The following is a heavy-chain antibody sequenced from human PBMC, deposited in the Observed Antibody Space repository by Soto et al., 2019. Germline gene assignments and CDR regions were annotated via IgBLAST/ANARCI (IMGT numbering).Heavy chain of an antibody. CDR3: ASGITIFGVVITYLDY. D-gene: IGHD3-3*01. Sequence: EVQLVESGGGLVQPGGSLRLSCAASGFTVSSNYMSWVRQAPGKGLEWVSVIYSGGSTYYADSVKGRFTISRDNSKNTRYLQMNSLRAEDTAVYYCASGITIFGVVITYLDYWGQGTLVTVSS. CDR2: IYSGGST. V-gene: IGHV3-66*01. J-gene: IGHJ4*02. CDR1: GFTVSSNY.